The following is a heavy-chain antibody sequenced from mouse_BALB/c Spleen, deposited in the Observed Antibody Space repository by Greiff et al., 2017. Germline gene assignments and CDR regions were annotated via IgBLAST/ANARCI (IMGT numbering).Heavy chain of an antibody. CDR1: GFTFSSFG. V-gene: IGHV5-17*02. CDR2: ISSGSSTI. J-gene: IGHJ4*01. Sequence: DVMLVESGGGLVQPGGSRKLSCAASGFTFSSFGMHWVRQAPEKGLEWVAYISSGSSTIYYADTVKGRFTISRDNPKNTLFLQMTSLRSEDTAMYYCARTGNYPYYAMDYWGQGTSVTVSS. D-gene: IGHD2-1*01. CDR3: ARTGNYPYYAMDY.